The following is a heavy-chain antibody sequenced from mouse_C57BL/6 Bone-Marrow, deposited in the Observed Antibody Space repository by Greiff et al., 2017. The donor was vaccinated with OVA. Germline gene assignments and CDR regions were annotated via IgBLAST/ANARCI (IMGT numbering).Heavy chain of an antibody. V-gene: IGHV5-9*01. Sequence: EVQVVESGGGLVKPGGSLKLSCAASGFTFSSYTMSWVRQTPEKRLEWVATISGGGGNTYYPDSVKGRFTISRDNAKNTLYLQMSSLRSEDTALYYCARHTDATFYWYFDVWGTGTTVTVSS. CDR2: ISGGGGNT. CDR3: ARHTDATFYWYFDV. D-gene: IGHD6-1*01. J-gene: IGHJ1*03. CDR1: GFTFSSYT.